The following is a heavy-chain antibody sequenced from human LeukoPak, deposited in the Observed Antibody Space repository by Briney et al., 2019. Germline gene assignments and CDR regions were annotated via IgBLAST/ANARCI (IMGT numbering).Heavy chain of an antibody. J-gene: IGHJ5*02. Sequence: SETLSLTCAVYGGSFSGYYWSWIRQPPGKGLEWIGYIYYSGSTYYNPSLKSRVTISVDTSKNQFSLKLSSVTAADTAVYYCAREVVVAAIYPWGQGTLVTVSS. V-gene: IGHV4-59*12. CDR2: IYYSGST. CDR1: GGSFSGYY. D-gene: IGHD2-15*01. CDR3: AREVVVAAIYP.